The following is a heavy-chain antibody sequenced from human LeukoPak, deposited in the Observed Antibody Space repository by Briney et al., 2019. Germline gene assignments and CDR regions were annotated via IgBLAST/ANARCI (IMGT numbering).Heavy chain of an antibody. CDR2: IYYSGST. CDR1: GGSISSSSYY. J-gene: IGHJ4*02. D-gene: IGHD1-1*01. CDR3: ARHRYRYNWNDAHLDY. V-gene: IGHV4-39*01. Sequence: PSETLSLTCTVSGGSISSSSYYWGWIRQPPGKGLEWIGSIYYSGSTYYNPSLKGRVTISVDTSKNQFSLKLSSVTAADTAVYYCARHRYRYNWNDAHLDYWGQGTLVTVSS.